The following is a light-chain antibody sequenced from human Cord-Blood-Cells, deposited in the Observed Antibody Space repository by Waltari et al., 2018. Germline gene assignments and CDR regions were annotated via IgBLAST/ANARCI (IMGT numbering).Light chain of an antibody. CDR2: AAS. Sequence: IQMTQSPSSLSPSVGTIVTITCQSSQSISSYLNWYQQKPGKDPTLLIYAASSLQSGVPSRFSGSGSGTDFTLTISSLQPEDFATYYCQQSYSTPRTFGQGTKVEIK. V-gene: IGKV1-39*01. CDR3: QQSYSTPRT. J-gene: IGKJ1*01. CDR1: QSISSY.